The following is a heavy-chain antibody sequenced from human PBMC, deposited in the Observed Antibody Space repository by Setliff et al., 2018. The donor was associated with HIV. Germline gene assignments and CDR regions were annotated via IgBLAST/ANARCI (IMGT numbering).Heavy chain of an antibody. CDR3: ARDLGRITLSGVNEGWFDP. D-gene: IGHD3-3*01. CDR1: GAYISSYY. J-gene: IGHJ5*02. CDR2: IYYSGNT. Sequence: SETLSLTCTVSGAYISSYYWSWIRQPPGKGLEWIGDIYYSGNTHFNPSLKSRVTISLDTSKNQVFLKLTSVTAADTAVYYCARDLGRITLSGVNEGWFDPWGQGTLVTVCS. V-gene: IGHV4-59*01.